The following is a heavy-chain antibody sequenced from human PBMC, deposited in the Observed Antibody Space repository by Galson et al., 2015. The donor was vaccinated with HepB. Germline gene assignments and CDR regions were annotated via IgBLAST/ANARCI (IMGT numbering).Heavy chain of an antibody. CDR1: GGSISSYY. CDR3: ARLRWGRAAGLFDY. D-gene: IGHD6-13*01. J-gene: IGHJ4*02. V-gene: IGHV4-59*08. Sequence: ETLSLTCTVSGGSISSYYWSWIRQPPGKGLEWIGYIYYSGSTNYNPSLKSRVTISVDTSKNQFSLKLSSVTAADTAVYYCARLRWGRAAGLFDYWGQGTLVTVSS. CDR2: IYYSGST.